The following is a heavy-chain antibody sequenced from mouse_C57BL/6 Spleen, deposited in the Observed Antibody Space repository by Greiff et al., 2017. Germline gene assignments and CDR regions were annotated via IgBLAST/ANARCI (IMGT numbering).Heavy chain of an antibody. D-gene: IGHD2-10*02. J-gene: IGHJ4*01. CDR1: GYTFTSYW. CDR2: IDPSDSYT. V-gene: IGHV1-50*01. Sequence: QVQLQQPGAELVKPGASVKLSCKASGYTFTSYWMQWVKQRPGQGLEWIGEIDPSDSYTNYNQKFKGKATLTVDTSSSTAYMQLSSLTSEDSAVYYCARRYGNYDAVDYWGQGTSVTVSS. CDR3: ARRYGNYDAVDY.